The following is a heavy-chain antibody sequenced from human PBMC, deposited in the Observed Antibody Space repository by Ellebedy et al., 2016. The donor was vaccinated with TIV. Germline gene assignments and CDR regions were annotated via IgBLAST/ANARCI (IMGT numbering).Heavy chain of an antibody. J-gene: IGHJ6*02. D-gene: IGHD5-18*01. CDR2: IWSNGRLK. CDR3: VREIQGGQGDMDA. CDR1: GFTFRNYH. Sequence: GESLKISCAVSGFTFRNYHMHWVRQAPGKGPEWVALIWSNGRLKYYADSVKGRFTLSSDNLKNTVYLQMDSLRADDSAVYYCVREIQGGQGDMDAWGQGTTVTVSS. V-gene: IGHV3-33*01.